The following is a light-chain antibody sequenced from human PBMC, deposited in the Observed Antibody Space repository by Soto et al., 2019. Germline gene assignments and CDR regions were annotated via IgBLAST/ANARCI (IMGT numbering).Light chain of an antibody. CDR1: QSLLHSNGYTC. Sequence: DIVMTQSPLSLPVTPGEPASISCRSSQSLLHSNGYTCLDWYLQKPGQSPQLLLYLGSNRASGVPVRFSGSGSGTEFTLTISSLQSEDLAVYFCQQYYDWRTFGQGTKVQI. V-gene: IGKV2-28*01. CDR2: LGS. J-gene: IGKJ1*01. CDR3: QQYYDWRT.